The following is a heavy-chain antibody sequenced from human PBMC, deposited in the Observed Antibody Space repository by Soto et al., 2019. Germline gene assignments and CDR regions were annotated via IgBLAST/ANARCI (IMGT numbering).Heavy chain of an antibody. J-gene: IGHJ3*02. V-gene: IGHV1-69*02. CDR3: TIGSWSGEVFDI. CDR2: IIPILGIA. Sequence: QVQLVQSGAEVKKPGSSVKVSCKDSGGTFSTYSMFWVGQAPGQGLEWMGRIIPILGIANYAQKFQGRVTITADKSKSTAYMELSSLRSEDTALYYCTIGSWSGEVFDIWGQGTMVTVSS. D-gene: IGHD2-21*01. CDR1: GGTFSTYS.